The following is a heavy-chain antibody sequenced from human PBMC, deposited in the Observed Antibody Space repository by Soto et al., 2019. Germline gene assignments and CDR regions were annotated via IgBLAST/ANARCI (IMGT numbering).Heavy chain of an antibody. J-gene: IGHJ4*02. CDR2: IWFDGSNK. CDR3: ARGQLPAATTYFDF. Sequence: GGSLRLSCAASGFTFSSHAIHWVRQAPGKGLEWVAIIWFDGSNKYYADSVKGRFSISRDNSKNTLFLQMDSLRAEDTAVYYCARGQLPAATTYFDFWGQGTLVTVSS. CDR1: GFTFSSHA. D-gene: IGHD2-15*01. V-gene: IGHV3-33*01.